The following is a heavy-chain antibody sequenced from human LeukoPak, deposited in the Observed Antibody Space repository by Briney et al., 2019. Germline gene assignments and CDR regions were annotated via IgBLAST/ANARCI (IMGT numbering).Heavy chain of an antibody. J-gene: IGHJ4*02. Sequence: PGGSLRLSCAASGFTFSNAWMSWVRQAPGKGLEWVGRLKSKTDGGTTDYAAPVKGRFTISRDDSKNTLYLQMNSLKTEDTAVYYCTTVGWNDGWPSVYWGQGTLVTVSS. D-gene: IGHD1-1*01. CDR2: LKSKTDGGTT. V-gene: IGHV3-15*01. CDR1: GFTFSNAW. CDR3: TTVGWNDGWPSVY.